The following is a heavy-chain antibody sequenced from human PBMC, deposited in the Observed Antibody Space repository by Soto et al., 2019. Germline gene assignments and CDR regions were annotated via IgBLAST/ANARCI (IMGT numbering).Heavy chain of an antibody. V-gene: IGHV1-18*01. CDR2: ISPYNGNP. Sequence: QVQLVQSAGEVKKPGASAIVSCQASGYTFRNYIIAWLRQAPGQGLEWMGWISPYNGNPNYARQFRGRVTLTTDTSTSAAYLALRNLGADDAATYYCARYCAGNACYSRHYYAMDVWGQGTTVSVSS. J-gene: IGHJ6*02. CDR1: GYTFRNYI. CDR3: ARYCAGNACYSRHYYAMDV. D-gene: IGHD2-21*02.